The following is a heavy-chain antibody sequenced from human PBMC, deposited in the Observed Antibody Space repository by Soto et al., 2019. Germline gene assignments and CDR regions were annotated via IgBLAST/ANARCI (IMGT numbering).Heavy chain of an antibody. CDR1: GGAFTNDI. Sequence: QVQLVQSGAEVKKPGSSVKVSCKASGGAFTNDIITWVRQAPGQGLEWMGRIIPLLDITNYAQKFQGRVTITADKSTSTAYMELNSLISEDTVVYYCARDSPIGSTFSGYDAIDYWGQGTLVTVSS. CDR2: IIPLLDIT. CDR3: ARDSPIGSTFSGYDAIDY. V-gene: IGHV1-69*08. J-gene: IGHJ4*02. D-gene: IGHD5-12*01.